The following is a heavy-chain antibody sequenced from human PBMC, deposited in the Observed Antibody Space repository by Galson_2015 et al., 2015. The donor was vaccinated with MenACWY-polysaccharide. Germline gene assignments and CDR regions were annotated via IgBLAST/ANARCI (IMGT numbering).Heavy chain of an antibody. V-gene: IGHV1-2*06. Sequence: SVKVSCEASGYTFTGYYMNWVRQAPGQGLEWISRINASSGDTNYAQKFKGRVTMTRDTSNSTVYMEMSRLRSEDTAVYYCARGAGEMATIAWGYWGQGTLVTVSS. CDR2: INASSGDT. CDR3: ARGAGEMATIAWGY. J-gene: IGHJ4*02. D-gene: IGHD5-24*01. CDR1: GYTFTGYY.